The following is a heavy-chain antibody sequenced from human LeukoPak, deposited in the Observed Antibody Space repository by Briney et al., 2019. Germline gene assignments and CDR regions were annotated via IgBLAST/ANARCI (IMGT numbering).Heavy chain of an antibody. Sequence: GGSLRLSCAASGFTFSSYDLHWVRQATGKGLEWVSAIDTAGDTYYPDSVKGRFTISRENAKNSLYLQMNSLRAGDTAVYYCTRRTCSGGSCHFDYWGQGTLVTVSS. D-gene: IGHD2-15*01. CDR1: GFTFSSYD. J-gene: IGHJ4*02. CDR3: TRRTCSGGSCHFDY. V-gene: IGHV3-13*01. CDR2: IDTAGDT.